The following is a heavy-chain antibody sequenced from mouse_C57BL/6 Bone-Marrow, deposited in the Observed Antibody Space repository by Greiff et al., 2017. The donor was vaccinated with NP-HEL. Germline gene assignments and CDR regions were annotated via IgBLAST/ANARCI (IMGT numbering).Heavy chain of an antibody. J-gene: IGHJ4*01. V-gene: IGHV1-7*01. CDR3: AREGLYSNYVRPIAMDY. CDR1: GYTFTSYW. CDR2: INPSSGYT. Sequence: QVQLQQSGAELAKPGASVKLSCKASGYTFTSYWMHWVKQRPGQGLDWIGYINPSSGYTKYNQKFKDQATLTADTSSSTAYMQLSILTYEDSAVYYCAREGLYSNYVRPIAMDYWGQGTSVTVSS. D-gene: IGHD2-5*01.